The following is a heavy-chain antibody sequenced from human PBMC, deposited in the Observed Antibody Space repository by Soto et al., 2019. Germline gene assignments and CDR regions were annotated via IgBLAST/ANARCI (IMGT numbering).Heavy chain of an antibody. CDR3: AKETPQETYYDFWSGYYKYYGMDV. V-gene: IGHV3-23*01. J-gene: IGHJ6*02. D-gene: IGHD3-3*01. CDR2: ISGSGGST. Sequence: GGSLGLSCAASGFTFSSYAMSWVRQAPGKGLEWVSAISGSGGSTYYADSVKGRFTISRDNSKNTLYLQMNSLRAEDTAVYYCAKETPQETYYDFWSGYYKYYGMDVWGQGTTVTVSS. CDR1: GFTFSSYA.